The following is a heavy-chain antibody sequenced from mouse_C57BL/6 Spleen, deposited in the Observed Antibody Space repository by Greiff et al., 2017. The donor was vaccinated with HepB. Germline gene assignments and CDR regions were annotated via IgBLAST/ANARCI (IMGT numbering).Heavy chain of an antibody. Sequence: VQLKESGEGLVKPGGSLKLSCAASGFTFSSYAMSWVRQTPEKRLEWVAYISSGGDYIYYADTVKGRFTISRDNARNTLYLQMSSLKSEDTAMYYCTKYGSSSWFAYWGQGTLVTVSA. D-gene: IGHD1-1*01. V-gene: IGHV5-9-1*02. CDR2: ISSGGDYI. CDR3: TKYGSSSWFAY. CDR1: GFTFSSYA. J-gene: IGHJ3*01.